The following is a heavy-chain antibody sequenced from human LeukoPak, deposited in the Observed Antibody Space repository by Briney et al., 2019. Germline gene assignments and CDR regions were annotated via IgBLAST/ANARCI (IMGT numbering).Heavy chain of an antibody. Sequence: PGGSLRLSCAASGFTFSSYGMHWVHQAPGKGLEWVAIISYDGSNLDYADSVKGRFTISRDNSKNTLYLQMNSLRAEDTAVYYCARDGEGVLGFDYWGQGTLVTVSS. J-gene: IGHJ4*02. CDR2: ISYDGSNL. V-gene: IGHV3-30-3*01. D-gene: IGHD2-8*02. CDR3: ARDGEGVLGFDY. CDR1: GFTFSSYG.